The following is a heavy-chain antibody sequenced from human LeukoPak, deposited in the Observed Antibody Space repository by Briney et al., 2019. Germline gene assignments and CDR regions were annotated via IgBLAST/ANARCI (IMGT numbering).Heavy chain of an antibody. D-gene: IGHD3-10*01. CDR1: GFTFSDYY. Sequence: VGSLRLSCAASGFTFSDYYMSWIRQAPGKGLEWVSYISSSGSTIYYADSVKGRFTISRDNAKNSLYLQMNSLRAEDTAVYYCARDLVNMVRGVIPYGMDVWGQGTTVTVSS. CDR2: ISSSGSTI. CDR3: ARDLVNMVRGVIPYGMDV. J-gene: IGHJ6*02. V-gene: IGHV3-11*01.